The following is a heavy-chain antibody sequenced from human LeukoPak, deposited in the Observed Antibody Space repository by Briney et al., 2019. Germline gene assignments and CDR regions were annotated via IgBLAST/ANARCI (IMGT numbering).Heavy chain of an antibody. CDR2: IIPILGIA. V-gene: IGHV1-69*04. D-gene: IGHD3-22*01. CDR1: GGTFSSYA. CDR3: ARSDSSGFFDY. J-gene: IGHJ4*02. Sequence: SVKVSCKASGGTFSSYAISRVRQAPGQGLEWMGRIIPILGIANYAQKFQGRVTITADKSTSTAYMELSSLRSEDTAVYYCARSDSSGFFDYWGQGTLVTVSS.